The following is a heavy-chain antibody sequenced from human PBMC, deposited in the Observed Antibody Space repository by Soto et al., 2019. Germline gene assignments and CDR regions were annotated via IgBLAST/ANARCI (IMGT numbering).Heavy chain of an antibody. CDR3: ARAGLWFGESYLGYFDY. J-gene: IGHJ4*02. CDR2: ISAYNGNT. CDR1: GYTFTSYG. Sequence: QVQLVQSGAEVKKPGASVKVSCKASGYTFTSYGISWVRQAPGQGLEWMGWISAYNGNTNYAQKLQGRVTMTTDTSXSXXYMELRSLRSDDTAVYYCARAGLWFGESYLGYFDYWGQGTLVTVSS. V-gene: IGHV1-18*01. D-gene: IGHD3-10*01.